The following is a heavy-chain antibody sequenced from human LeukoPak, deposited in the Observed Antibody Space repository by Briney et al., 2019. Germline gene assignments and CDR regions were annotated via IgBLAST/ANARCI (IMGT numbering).Heavy chain of an antibody. CDR3: ARDGAEYYYDSSGYYYYYYYMDV. J-gene: IGHJ6*03. V-gene: IGHV3-21*01. CDR2: ISSSSYI. CDR1: GFTFSSYS. Sequence: GGSLRLSCAASGFTFSSYSMNWVRQAPGKGLEWVSSISSSSYIYYADSVKGRFTISRDNAKNSLYLQMNSLRAEDTAVYYCARDGAEYYYDSSGYYYYYYYMDVWGKGTTVTVSS. D-gene: IGHD3-22*01.